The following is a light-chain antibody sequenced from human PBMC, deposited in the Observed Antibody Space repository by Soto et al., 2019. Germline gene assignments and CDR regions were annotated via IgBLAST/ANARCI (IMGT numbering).Light chain of an antibody. Sequence: SYELTQPPSVSVSPGQTASITCSGDKSGDKYACWYRQKPGQSPVLVIYQDSKRPSGIPERFSGSNAGNTATLTISGTQAMDEADYYCQAWESSVVFGGGTKVTVL. CDR1: KSGDKY. V-gene: IGLV3-1*01. CDR2: QDS. J-gene: IGLJ2*01. CDR3: QAWESSVV.